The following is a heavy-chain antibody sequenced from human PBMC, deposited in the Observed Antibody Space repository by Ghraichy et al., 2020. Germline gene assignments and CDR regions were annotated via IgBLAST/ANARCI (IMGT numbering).Heavy chain of an antibody. J-gene: IGHJ2*01. CDR3: ASSSLMTTVSWGYFDL. CDR1: GGSISSGGYY. CDR2: IYYSGST. D-gene: IGHD4-17*01. Sequence: SETLSLTCTVSGGSISSGGYYWSWIRQHPGKGLEWIGYIYYSGSTYYNPSLKSRVTISVDTSKNQFSLKLSSVTAADTAVYYCASSSLMTTVSWGYFDLWGRGTLVTVSS. V-gene: IGHV4-31*03.